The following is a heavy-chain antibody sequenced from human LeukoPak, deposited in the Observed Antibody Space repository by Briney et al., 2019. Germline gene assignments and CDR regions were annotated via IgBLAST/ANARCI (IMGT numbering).Heavy chain of an antibody. CDR2: INHSGST. D-gene: IGHD5-12*01. CDR1: GGSFSGYY. Sequence: SETLSLTCAVYGGSFSGYYWSWIRQPPGKGLEWIGEINHSGSTNYNPSLKSRVTISVDTSKNQFSLKLSSVTAADTAVYYCARRSGYRSAFDYWGQGTLVTVSS. CDR3: ARRSGYRSAFDY. J-gene: IGHJ4*02. V-gene: IGHV4-34*01.